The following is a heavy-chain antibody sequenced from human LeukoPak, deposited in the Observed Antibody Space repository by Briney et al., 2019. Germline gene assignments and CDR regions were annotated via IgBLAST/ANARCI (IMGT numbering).Heavy chain of an antibody. CDR2: ISGSGGST. V-gene: IGHV3-23*01. D-gene: IGHD4-23*01. Sequence: GGSLRLSCAASGFTFSSYAVSWVRQAPGKGLEWVSAISGSGGSTYYADSVKGRFTISRDNSKNTLYLQMNSLRAEDTAVYYCAKDRSGRWAYFDYWGQGTLVTVSS. CDR1: GFTFSSYA. J-gene: IGHJ4*02. CDR3: AKDRSGRWAYFDY.